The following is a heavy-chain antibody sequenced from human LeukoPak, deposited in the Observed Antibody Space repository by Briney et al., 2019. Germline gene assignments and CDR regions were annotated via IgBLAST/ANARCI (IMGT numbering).Heavy chain of an antibody. V-gene: IGHV3-11*01. Sequence: GGSLRLSCAASGFTFSDYYVSWIRQAPGKGLEWVSYISSSGSTIYYADSVKGRFTISRDNAKNSLYLQMNSLRAEDTAVYYCARDRLRPYFDYWGQGTLVTVSS. CDR3: ARDRLRPYFDY. CDR1: GFTFSDYY. CDR2: ISSSGSTI. J-gene: IGHJ4*02. D-gene: IGHD5-12*01.